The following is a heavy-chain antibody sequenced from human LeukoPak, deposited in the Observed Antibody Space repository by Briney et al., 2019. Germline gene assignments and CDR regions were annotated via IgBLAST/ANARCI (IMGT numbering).Heavy chain of an antibody. V-gene: IGHV3-30*02. CDR3: AKHRRVATIRAPFDY. D-gene: IGHD5-12*01. J-gene: IGHJ4*02. CDR2: IRYDGSNK. CDR1: GFTSSSYG. Sequence: PGGSLRLSCAASGFTSSSYGMHWVRQAPGKGLERVAFIRYDGSNKYYADSVKGRFTISRDNSKNTLYLQMNSLRAEDTAVYYCAKHRRVATIRAPFDYWGQGTLVTVSS.